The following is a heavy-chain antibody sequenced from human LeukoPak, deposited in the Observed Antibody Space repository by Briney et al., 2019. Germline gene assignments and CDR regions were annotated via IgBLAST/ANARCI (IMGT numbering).Heavy chain of an antibody. CDR1: GLTFSRCW. V-gene: IGHV3-7*01. CDR3: ASRYCTGVNCFAASYMCMDV. CDR2: IKQDGSEK. D-gene: IGHD2-8*02. Sequence: GGSLRLSCAASGLTFSRCWMTWFRQAPGKGLEWVANIKQDGSEKYYVDSVKGRFTISRDNADRSLYLQMTSLRVEDTAVYFCASRYCTGVNCFAASYMCMDVWGKGTTVTVSS. J-gene: IGHJ6*03.